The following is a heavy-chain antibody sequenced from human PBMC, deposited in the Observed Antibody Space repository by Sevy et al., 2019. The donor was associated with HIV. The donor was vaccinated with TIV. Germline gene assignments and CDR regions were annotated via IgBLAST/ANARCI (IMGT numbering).Heavy chain of an antibody. CDR3: ARDVRQLVPPYYYYGMDV. J-gene: IGHJ6*02. CDR2: ISSSGSTI. CDR1: GFTFSSYE. Sequence: GGSLRLSCAASGFTFSSYEMNWVRQAPGKGLEWVSYISSSGSTIYYADSVKGRFTISRDNAKNSLYLQMNSLRAEDTAVYYCARDVRQLVPPYYYYGMDVWGQGTTVTVSS. V-gene: IGHV3-48*03. D-gene: IGHD6-13*01.